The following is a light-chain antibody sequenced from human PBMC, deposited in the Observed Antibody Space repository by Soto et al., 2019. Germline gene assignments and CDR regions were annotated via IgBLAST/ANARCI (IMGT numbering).Light chain of an antibody. CDR1: QSVGSY. J-gene: IGKJ4*01. CDR3: QQRSNWPSLT. CDR2: DAS. V-gene: IGKV3-11*01. Sequence: EIVLIQSPATLSFSPGERATLSCRASQSVGSYLAWYQHKPGQAHRLLISDASNRATGIPARFSVSRSETDFTLTISSLEPEDSAVYYCQQRSNWPSLTFGGGTKVEIK.